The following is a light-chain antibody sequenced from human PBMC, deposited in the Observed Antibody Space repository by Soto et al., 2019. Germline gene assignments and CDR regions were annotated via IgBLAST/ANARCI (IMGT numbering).Light chain of an antibody. V-gene: IGKV3-15*01. J-gene: IGKJ5*01. CDR2: SGY. CDR3: QQLNSYPFT. Sequence: FVVTQSPDTLSLSPVETATLSCSARQSVSSSVAWYQHKPGESPRLVVYSGYKRSRGIPARFSGSGSGTEFTLTISRLQHEDFASYFCQQLNSYPFTFGQGTRLEIK. CDR1: QSVSSS.